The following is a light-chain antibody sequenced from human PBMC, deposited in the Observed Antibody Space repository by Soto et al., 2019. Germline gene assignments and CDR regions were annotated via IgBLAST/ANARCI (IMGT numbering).Light chain of an antibody. CDR3: TSYTSIIAVV. Sequence: QSALTQPASVSGSPGQSITISCTGTSNDIGAYNYVSWYQQHPGKAPKLLIYDVTNRPSGVSDRFSGYKSGRTASLTISGLKPEEEDDYSCTSYTSIIAVVFGGGTKLTVL. V-gene: IGLV2-14*03. CDR2: DVT. J-gene: IGLJ2*01. CDR1: SNDIGAYNY.